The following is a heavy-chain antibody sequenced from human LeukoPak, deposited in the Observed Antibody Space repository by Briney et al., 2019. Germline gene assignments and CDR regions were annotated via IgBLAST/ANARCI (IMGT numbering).Heavy chain of an antibody. CDR3: ARVNSGSPGRNDY. D-gene: IGHD1-14*01. J-gene: IGHJ4*02. V-gene: IGHV3-53*01. CDR1: GLTVSSNS. Sequence: PGGSLRLSCAASGLTVSSNSMSWVRQAPGKGLDWVSFIYSGGGTYYADSVKGRFTISRDNSKNTLYLQMNSLRDEDTAVYYCARVNSGSPGRNDYWGQGTLVTVSS. CDR2: IYSGGGT.